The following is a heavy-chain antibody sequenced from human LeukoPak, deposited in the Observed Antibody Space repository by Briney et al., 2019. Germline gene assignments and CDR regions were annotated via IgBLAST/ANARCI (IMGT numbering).Heavy chain of an antibody. V-gene: IGHV4-39*01. CDR2: TYYSGST. D-gene: IGHD3-3*01. Sequence: SETLSLTCTVSGGSISSSSYYWGWIRQPPGKGLEWIGSTYYSGSTYYNPSLKSRVTISVDTSKNQFSLKLSSVTAADTAVYYCAGGREVLRFLEWLEGDYYGMDVWGQGTTVTVSS. J-gene: IGHJ6*02. CDR3: AGGREVLRFLEWLEGDYYGMDV. CDR1: GGSISSSSYY.